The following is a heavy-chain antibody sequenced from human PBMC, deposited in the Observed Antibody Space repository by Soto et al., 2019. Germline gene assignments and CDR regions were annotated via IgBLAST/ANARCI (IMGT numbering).Heavy chain of an antibody. CDR2: INPNSGGT. CDR1: GYTFTGDY. D-gene: IGHD5-12*01. CDR3: ARSAGATINYCYYGMDV. V-gene: IGHV1-2*02. Sequence: GASVKVYCKASGYTFTGDYMHWVRQAPGQGLEWMGWINPNSGGTNYAQKFQGRVTMTRDTSISTAYMELSRLRSDDTAVYYCARSAGATINYCYYGMDVWGQGTTVTV. J-gene: IGHJ6*02.